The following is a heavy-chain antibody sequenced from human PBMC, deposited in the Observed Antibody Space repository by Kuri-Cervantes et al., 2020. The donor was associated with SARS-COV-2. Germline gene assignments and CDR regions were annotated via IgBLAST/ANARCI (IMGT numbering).Heavy chain of an antibody. CDR2: INQDGSAR. Sequence: GESLKISCAASGFTFSGSWMSWVRQAPGKGLEWVANINQDGSARYYGESVQGRFTISRDNAKNSLFLQMNSLRGEGTALYYCVRALGAAEADFWGRGTLVTVSS. CDR1: GFTFSGSW. CDR3: VRALGAAEADF. V-gene: IGHV3-7*01. D-gene: IGHD1-26*01. J-gene: IGHJ4*02.